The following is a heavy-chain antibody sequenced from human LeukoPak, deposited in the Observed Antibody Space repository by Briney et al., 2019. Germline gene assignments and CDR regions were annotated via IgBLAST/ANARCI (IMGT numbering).Heavy chain of an antibody. CDR3: ASGTHYGYSSGWLYY. Sequence: SETLSLTCTVSGDSSYNNIYYWGWIRQPPGKGLEWIGSIYYSGSTYYNPSLKSRVTISVDTSKNQFSLKLNSVTAVDTAVYYCASGTHYGYSSGWLYYWGQGTLVTVSS. J-gene: IGHJ4*02. D-gene: IGHD6-19*01. CDR1: GDSSYNNIYY. V-gene: IGHV4-39*01. CDR2: IYYSGST.